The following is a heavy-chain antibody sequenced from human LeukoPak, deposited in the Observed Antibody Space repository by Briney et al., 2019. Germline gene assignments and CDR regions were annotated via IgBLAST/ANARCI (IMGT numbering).Heavy chain of an antibody. V-gene: IGHV3-30*04. CDR2: ISYDGSNK. J-gene: IGHJ4*02. Sequence: GRSLRLSCAASGFTFSSYAMHWVRQAPGKGLKWVAVISYDGSNKYYADSVKGRFTISRDNSKNTLYLQMNSLRAEDTAVCYCATEYSLAVAGIGDYWGQGTLVTVSS. CDR3: ATEYSLAVAGIGDY. CDR1: GFTFSSYA. D-gene: IGHD6-19*01.